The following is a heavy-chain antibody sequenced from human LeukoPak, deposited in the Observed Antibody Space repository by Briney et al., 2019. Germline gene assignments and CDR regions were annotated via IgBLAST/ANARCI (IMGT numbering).Heavy chain of an antibody. D-gene: IGHD3-3*01. J-gene: IGHJ5*02. CDR2: ISSSSSYI. CDR1: GFTFSSYS. Sequence: PGGSLRLSCAASGFTFSSYSMNWVRQAPGKGLEWVSSISSSSSYIYYADSVKGRFTISRDNAKNSLYLQMNSLRAEDTAVYYCARELTIFGVVSNWFDPWGQGTLVTVSS. CDR3: ARELTIFGVVSNWFDP. V-gene: IGHV3-21*01.